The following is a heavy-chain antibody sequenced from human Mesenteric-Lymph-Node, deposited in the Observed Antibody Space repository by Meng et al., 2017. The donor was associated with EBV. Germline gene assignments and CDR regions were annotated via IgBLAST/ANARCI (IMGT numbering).Heavy chain of an antibody. CDR2: IYHSGST. J-gene: IGHJ4*02. CDR3: ARDRGWELLDY. D-gene: IGHD1-26*01. Sequence: QLEPAALGQSLLNASGTLSLTCSVSGGSISSSNGWSWVRQPPGKGLEWIGEIYHSGSTNYNPSLKSRVTISVDKSKNQFSLKLSSVTAADTAVYYCARDRGWELLDYWGQGTLVTVSS. V-gene: IGHV4-4*02. CDR1: GGSISSSNG.